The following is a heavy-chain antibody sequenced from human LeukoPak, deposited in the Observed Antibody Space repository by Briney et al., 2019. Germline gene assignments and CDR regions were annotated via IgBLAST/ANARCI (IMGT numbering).Heavy chain of an antibody. CDR2: IIPIFSIV. D-gene: IGHD3-9*01. J-gene: IGHJ4*02. CDR3: ARAKGLRYFDWLLD. V-gene: IGHV1-69*04. CDR1: GGIFSNYA. Sequence: GASVKVSCKASGGIFSNYAINWVRQAPGQGLEWVGRIIPIFSIVKSAQRFKGRVTITADRSTSTAYMELSRLRSDDTAVYYCARAKGLRYFDWLLDWGQGTLVTVSS.